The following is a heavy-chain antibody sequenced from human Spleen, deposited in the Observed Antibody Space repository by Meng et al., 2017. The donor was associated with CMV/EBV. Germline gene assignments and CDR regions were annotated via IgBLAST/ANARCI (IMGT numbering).Heavy chain of an antibody. J-gene: IGHJ4*02. CDR2: IYYSGST. CDR3: ASDGGGRNYFDY. Sequence: VCGGSISSGGHYWSWIRQHPGKGLEWIGYIYYSGSTYYNPSLKSRVTISIDTSKNQFSLKLSSVTAADTAVYYCASDGGGRNYFDYWGQGTLVTVSS. D-gene: IGHD2-15*01. V-gene: IGHV4-31*02. CDR1: GGSISSGGHY.